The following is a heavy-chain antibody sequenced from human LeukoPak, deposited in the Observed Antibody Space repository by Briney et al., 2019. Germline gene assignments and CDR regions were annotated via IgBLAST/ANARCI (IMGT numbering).Heavy chain of an antibody. CDR3: ARYNTLGRGFTAVDF. CDR1: GYSISSGYY. Sequence: PSETLSLTCTVSGYSISSGYYGTWFRQPPGQGLEWIGYIYYTGTTNYNPSLKSRVTISVDTSKNQFSLKLSSVTAADTAVYYCARYNTLGRGFTAVDFWGQGTLVTVSS. V-gene: IGHV4-61*01. CDR2: IYYTGTT. J-gene: IGHJ4*02. D-gene: IGHD3-10*01.